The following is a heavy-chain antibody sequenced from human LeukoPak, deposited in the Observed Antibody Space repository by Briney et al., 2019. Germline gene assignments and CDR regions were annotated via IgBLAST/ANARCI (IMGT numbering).Heavy chain of an antibody. CDR3: ARPNRNWEFDY. CDR2: IYYSGST. D-gene: IGHD1-14*01. Sequence: PSETLSLTCTVAGGSISSSSYYWGWIRQPPGKGLEWIGGIYYSGSTYYNPCRKSRVTISVDTSKNQFSLKLSSVTAADTAVYYCARPNRNWEFDYWGQGTLVTVSS. J-gene: IGHJ4*02. CDR1: GGSISSSSYY. V-gene: IGHV4-39*01.